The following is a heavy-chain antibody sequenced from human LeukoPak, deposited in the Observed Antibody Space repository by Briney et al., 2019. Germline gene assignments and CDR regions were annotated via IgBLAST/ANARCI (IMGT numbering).Heavy chain of an antibody. V-gene: IGHV2-5*02. D-gene: IGHD3-3*01. CDR1: GFSLSTSGVG. Sequence: SGPTLVKPTQTLPLTCTFSGFSLSTSGVGVGWIPQPPGKALEWLALIYWDDDKRYSPSLKSRLTITKDTSKNQVVLTMTNMDPVDTATYYCAHRGYYDFWSGYDYWGQGTLVTVSS. CDR3: AHRGYYDFWSGYDY. CDR2: IYWDDDK. J-gene: IGHJ4*02.